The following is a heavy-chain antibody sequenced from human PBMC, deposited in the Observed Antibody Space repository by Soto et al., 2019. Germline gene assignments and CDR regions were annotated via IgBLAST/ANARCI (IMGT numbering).Heavy chain of an antibody. CDR2: PYYSGST. Sequence: QVHLQESGPGLVKPSTTLSLHGTVSCGSISRHDYYWSCIRQPQGKCMVWSGYPYYSGSTYYNPSLNSRVTISVDTSKNQFCLKLSSVTAADQAVYYCVTSDFTLSRFDYRGQGTTVTVST. D-gene: IGHD2-15*01. CDR1: CGSISRHDYY. J-gene: IGHJ4*02. V-gene: IGHV4-30-4*01. CDR3: VTSDFTLSRFDY.